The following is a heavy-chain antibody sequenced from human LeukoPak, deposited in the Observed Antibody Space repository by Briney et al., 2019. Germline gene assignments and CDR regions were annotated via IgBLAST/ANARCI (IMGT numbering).Heavy chain of an antibody. J-gene: IGHJ4*02. Sequence: PSETLSLTCTVSGGSISSSSYYWGWIRQLPGKGLEWIGSIYYSGSTYYNPSLKSRVTISVDTSKNQFSLKLSSVTAADTAVYYCARHTVLLWFGPRTTYFDYWGQGTLVTVSS. CDR2: IYYSGST. CDR3: ARHTVLLWFGPRTTYFDY. CDR1: GGSISSSSYY. D-gene: IGHD3-10*01. V-gene: IGHV4-39*01.